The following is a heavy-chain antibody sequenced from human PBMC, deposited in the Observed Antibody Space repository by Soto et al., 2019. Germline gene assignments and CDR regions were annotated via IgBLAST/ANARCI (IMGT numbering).Heavy chain of an antibody. CDR1: GFTFSSYA. Sequence: PGGSLRLSCAASGFTFSSYAMHWVRQAPGKGLEWVAVISYDGSNKYYADSVKGRFTISRDNSKNTLYLQMNSLRAEDTAVYYCARGFFWSGYTYDAFDIWGQGTMVTVSS. D-gene: IGHD3-3*01. V-gene: IGHV3-30-3*01. CDR2: ISYDGSNK. CDR3: ARGFFWSGYTYDAFDI. J-gene: IGHJ3*02.